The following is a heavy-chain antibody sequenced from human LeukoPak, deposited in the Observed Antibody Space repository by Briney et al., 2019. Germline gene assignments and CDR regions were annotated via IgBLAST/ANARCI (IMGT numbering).Heavy chain of an antibody. D-gene: IGHD3-10*01. CDR3: TTNDVLLWFGELFCFDY. CDR1: GFTFSNAW. CDR2: IKSKTDGGTT. V-gene: IGHV3-15*01. Sequence: PGGSLRLSCAASGFTFSNAWMSWVRQAPGKGLEWVGRIKSKTDGGTTDYAAPVKGRFTISRDDSTNTLYLQMNSLKTEDTAVYYCTTNDVLLWFGELFCFDYWGQGTPVTLSS. J-gene: IGHJ4*02.